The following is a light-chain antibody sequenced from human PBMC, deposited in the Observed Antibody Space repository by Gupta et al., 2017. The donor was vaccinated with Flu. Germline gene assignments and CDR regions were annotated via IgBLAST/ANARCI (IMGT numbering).Light chain of an antibody. V-gene: IGKV4-1*01. CDR1: QSLLYTSSNKNY. Sequence: NCKSSQSLLYTSSNKNYLTWYQQKPGQPPKLLIYLASTRESGVPDRFSGSGSGTDFTLTISSLQAEDVAVYYCQQYYNTPITFGQGTRLEIK. CDR3: QQYYNTPIT. CDR2: LAS. J-gene: IGKJ5*01.